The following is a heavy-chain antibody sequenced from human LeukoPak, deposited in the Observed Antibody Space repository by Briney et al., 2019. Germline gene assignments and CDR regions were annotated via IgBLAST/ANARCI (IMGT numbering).Heavy chain of an antibody. Sequence: SETLSLTCAVYGGSFSGYYWSWIRQPPGKGLEWIGEINHSGSTNYNPSLKSRVTISVDTSKNQFSLKLSSVTAADTAVYYCARDIGPDYDFWSASSKWFDPWGQGTLVSVSS. D-gene: IGHD3-3*01. J-gene: IGHJ5*02. CDR3: ARDIGPDYDFWSASSKWFDP. CDR2: INHSGST. CDR1: GGSFSGYY. V-gene: IGHV4-34*01.